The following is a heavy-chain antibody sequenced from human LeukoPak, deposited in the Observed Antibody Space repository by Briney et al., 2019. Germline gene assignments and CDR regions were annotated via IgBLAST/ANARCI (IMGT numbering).Heavy chain of an antibody. Sequence: PGGSLRLSCVASGFTLSDYYMSWIRQAPGKGLEWISFISSSGSTKYYADSVKGRFTISRDTTQNSLFLQMNSLRAEDTAVYYCARGIVRGVIGNWFDPWGQGTLVTVSS. D-gene: IGHD3-10*01. CDR3: ARGIVRGVIGNWFDP. J-gene: IGHJ5*02. V-gene: IGHV3-11*04. CDR2: ISSSGSTK. CDR1: GFTLSDYY.